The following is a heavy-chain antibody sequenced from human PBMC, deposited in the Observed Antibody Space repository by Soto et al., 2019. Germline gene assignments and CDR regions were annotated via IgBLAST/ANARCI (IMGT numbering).Heavy chain of an antibody. J-gene: IGHJ4*02. D-gene: IGHD2-15*01. Sequence: PSETLSLTCTVSGGSISSYYWSWIRQPPGKGLEWIGYIYYFGSTNYNPSLKSRVTISVDTSKNQFSLKLSSVTAADTAVYYCARGQVVAAQHWGQGTLVTVSS. CDR1: GGSISSYY. CDR2: IYYFGST. CDR3: ARGQVVAAQH. V-gene: IGHV4-59*12.